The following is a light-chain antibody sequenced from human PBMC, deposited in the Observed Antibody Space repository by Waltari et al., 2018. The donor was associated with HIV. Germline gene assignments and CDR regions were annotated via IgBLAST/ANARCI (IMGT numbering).Light chain of an antibody. CDR1: HSNIGNNA. CDR3: ASWDDRLNGWV. CDR2: YND. J-gene: IGLJ3*02. V-gene: IGLV1-36*01. Sequence: QSVLTQPPSLSEAPRQRVTISCSGSHSNIGNNAVNWYQQLPGKAPKLLIYYNDLLPSGVSDRFPGSRSGTSASLAISGLQSEDEAHYYCASWDDRLNGWVFGGGTQLTVL.